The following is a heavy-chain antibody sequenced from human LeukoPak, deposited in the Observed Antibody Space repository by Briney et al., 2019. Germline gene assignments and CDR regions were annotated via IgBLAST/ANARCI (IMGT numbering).Heavy chain of an antibody. CDR1: GYTFTSYY. J-gene: IGHJ4*02. CDR2: INPSGGST. V-gene: IGHV1-46*01. Sequence: ASVKVSCKASGYTFTSYYMHWVRQAPGQGLEWMGIINPSGGSTSYAQKFQGRVTITRDTSASTAYMELSSLRSEDTAVYYCAREAGSVLLWFGEFPPDYWGQGTLVTVSS. CDR3: AREAGSVLLWFGEFPPDY. D-gene: IGHD3-10*01.